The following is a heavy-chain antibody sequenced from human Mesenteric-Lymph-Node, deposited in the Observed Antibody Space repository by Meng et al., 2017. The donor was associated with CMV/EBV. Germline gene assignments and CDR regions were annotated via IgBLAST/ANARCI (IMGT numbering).Heavy chain of an antibody. Sequence: GESLKISCVASGFTFETYWMQWVRQVPGKGLMWLSHISADGSKIDYADSVKGRFIISRDNSKKTLYLQMNTLRAEDSAMYYCARPPTLWDYGAYRPFNLWGQGTLVTVSS. CDR3: ARPPTLWDYGAYRPFNL. D-gene: IGHD4/OR15-4a*01. V-gene: IGHV3-74*01. CDR1: GFTFETYW. CDR2: ISADGSKI. J-gene: IGHJ4*02.